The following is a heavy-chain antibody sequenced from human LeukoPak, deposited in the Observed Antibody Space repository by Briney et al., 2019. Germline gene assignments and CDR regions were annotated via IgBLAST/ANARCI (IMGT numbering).Heavy chain of an antibody. D-gene: IGHD5-18*01. CDR2: IWYDGSNK. J-gene: IGHJ4*02. Sequence: PGGSLRLSCAASGFTFSSYGMHWVRQAPGKGLEWVAVIWYDGSNKYYADSVKGRFTISRDNSKNTLYLQMNSLRAEDTAVYYCAKDWGVQLWLFDYWGQGTLVTVSS. CDR3: AKDWGVQLWLFDY. V-gene: IGHV3-33*06. CDR1: GFTFSSYG.